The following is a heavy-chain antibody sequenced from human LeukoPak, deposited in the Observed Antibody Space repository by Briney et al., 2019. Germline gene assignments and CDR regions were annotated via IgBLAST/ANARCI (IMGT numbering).Heavy chain of an antibody. J-gene: IGHJ4*02. Sequence: PGGSLRLSCAASGFTFSSYSMNWVRQAPGKGLEWVSSISSSSSYIYYADSVKGRFTISRDNAKNSLYLQMNSLRAEDTAVYYCARDLVARRPGDYWGQGTLVTVSS. CDR2: ISSSSSYI. CDR3: ARDLVARRPGDY. V-gene: IGHV3-21*01. CDR1: GFTFSSYS. D-gene: IGHD3-10*01.